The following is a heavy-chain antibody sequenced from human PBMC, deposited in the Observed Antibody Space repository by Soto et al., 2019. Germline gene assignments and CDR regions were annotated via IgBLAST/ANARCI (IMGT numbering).Heavy chain of an antibody. Sequence: GSVKVSFKASGYPLTENQVHLLRRAPGQRLQWLGRIDPKSGDTTFAPTFQGRVTMTRDTSTNTAYLELTRLTSDDTAIYYCARRHLIDYIRWCFDHWGLGTLVTVSS. D-gene: IGHD2-21*01. CDR2: IDPKSGDT. J-gene: IGHJ5*02. CDR3: ARRHLIDYIRWCFDH. V-gene: IGHV1-2*02. CDR1: GYPLTENQ.